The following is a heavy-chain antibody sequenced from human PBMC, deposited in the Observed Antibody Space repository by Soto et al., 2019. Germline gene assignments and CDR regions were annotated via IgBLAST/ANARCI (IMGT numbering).Heavy chain of an antibody. J-gene: IGHJ3*01. CDR2: IWHDGSQK. Sequence: QVQLVESGGGVVQPGTSLRLSCVATGFTFSDYGIHWVHQAPGRGLEWVAVIWHDGSQKYLADSVRGRFTISRDTSKNTVYLQMNRLRAEDTAVYFCEGRDDPFHVWGQGTIVTVSS. CDR3: EGRDDPFHV. CDR1: GFTFSDYG. V-gene: IGHV3-33*01.